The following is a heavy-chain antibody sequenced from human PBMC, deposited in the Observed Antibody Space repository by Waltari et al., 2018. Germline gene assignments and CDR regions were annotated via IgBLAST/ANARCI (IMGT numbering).Heavy chain of an antibody. CDR1: GFTFSRSW. J-gene: IGHJ3*01. CDR2: INNEGCST. D-gene: IGHD2-15*01. V-gene: IGHV3-74*03. Sequence: EVQLVESGGGLVQPGGSLRLSCAASGFTFSRSWIHWVRQFPGKGLMWVTRINNEGCSTVYADSGKGRFTISGDDAKNTVSPQMNNRGAEDTALYYCARAGLLGAFDVWGQGTMVTVSS. CDR3: ARAGLLGAFDV.